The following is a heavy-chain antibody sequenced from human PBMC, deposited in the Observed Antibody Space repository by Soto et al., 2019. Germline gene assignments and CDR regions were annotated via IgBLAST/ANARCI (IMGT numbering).Heavy chain of an antibody. CDR3: VRVVAIPGYPDN. CDR1: GGTFSSYA. V-gene: IGHV1-69*12. CDR2: IVPIVDTS. J-gene: IGHJ4*02. Sequence: QVQLVQSGAEVRQPASSVKVSCKTSGGTFSSYAISWVRQAPGQGLEWMGGIVPIVDTSTYAQKFQGRVTITADESTHTVYMELSSLRSDDTAVYYCVRVVAIPGYPDNWRQGTLVTVSS. D-gene: IGHD5-12*01.